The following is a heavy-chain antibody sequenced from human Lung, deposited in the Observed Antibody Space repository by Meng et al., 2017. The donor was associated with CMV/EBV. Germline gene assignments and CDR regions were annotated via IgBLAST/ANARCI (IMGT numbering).Heavy chain of an antibody. V-gene: IGHV4-4*02. CDR1: GDSITNHNW. Sequence: VQLVESRPALVKPSDTLSLPCAVSGDSITNHNWWAWVRQPPGKGLEWIGEIPHRGSSAYNPSLKSRVSMSIDKSKNQFSLKLTSVTAADTAVYHCLRRSGGSVWGQGTLVTVSS. CDR2: IPHRGSS. D-gene: IGHD3-10*01. CDR3: LRRSGGSV. J-gene: IGHJ1*01.